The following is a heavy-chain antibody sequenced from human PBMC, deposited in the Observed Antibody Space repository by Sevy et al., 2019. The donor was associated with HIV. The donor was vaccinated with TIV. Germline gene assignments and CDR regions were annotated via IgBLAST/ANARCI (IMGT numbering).Heavy chain of an antibody. J-gene: IGHJ6*03. V-gene: IGHV3-11*01. CDR1: GFTFSDYY. Sequence: GGSLRLSCAASGFTFSDYYMSWIRQAPGKGLEWVSYISSSGSTRYYADSVKGRFTISRDNAKNSLYLQMNSLRAEDTAVYYCARTPSKWGHYYYYMDVWGQGTTVSVSS. CDR3: ARTPSKWGHYYYYMDV. D-gene: IGHD7-27*01. CDR2: ISSSGSTR.